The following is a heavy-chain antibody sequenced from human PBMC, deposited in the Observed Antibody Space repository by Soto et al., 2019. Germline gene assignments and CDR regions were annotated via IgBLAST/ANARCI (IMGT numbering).Heavy chain of an antibody. CDR3: ASQKTVIRGPLSSNWFDP. D-gene: IGHD1-1*01. CDR2: IYPGDSDT. Sequence: PGESLKISCQGYGYTFTDYWIGWVRQMPGKGLELIGLIYPGDSDTRYSPSFQGRVTISADRSISTAFLQWSSLSASDPAMYYCASQKTVIRGPLSSNWFDPWGQGTLVTVSS. V-gene: IGHV5-51*01. J-gene: IGHJ5*02. CDR1: GYTFTDYW.